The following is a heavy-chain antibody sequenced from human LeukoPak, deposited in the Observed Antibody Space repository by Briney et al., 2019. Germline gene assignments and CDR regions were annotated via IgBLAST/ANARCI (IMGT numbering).Heavy chain of an antibody. CDR3: ARAATGLGVVGFDY. CDR1: GFTFSSYA. V-gene: IGHV3-30-3*01. J-gene: IGHJ4*02. CDR2: ISYDGSNK. Sequence: GGSLRLSCAASGFTFSSYAMHWARQAPGKGLEWVAVISYDGSNKYYADSVKGRFTISRDNSKNTLYLQMNSLRAEDTAVYYCARAATGLGVVGFDYWGQGTLVTVSS.